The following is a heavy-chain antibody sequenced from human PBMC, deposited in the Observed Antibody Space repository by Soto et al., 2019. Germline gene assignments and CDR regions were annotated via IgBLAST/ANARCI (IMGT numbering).Heavy chain of an antibody. CDR3: AREGGGYCSGGSCQVDY. D-gene: IGHD2-15*01. CDR1: GGSISSSSYY. Sequence: QLQLQESGPGLVKPSETLSLTCTVSGGSISSSSYYWGWIRQPPGKGLEWIGSIYYRGNTYYNPSLRRRVPISVDTSKNQCSLKLSSVTAADTAVYYCAREGGGYCSGGSCQVDYWGQGTLVTVSS. V-gene: IGHV4-39*02. J-gene: IGHJ4*02. CDR2: IYYRGNT.